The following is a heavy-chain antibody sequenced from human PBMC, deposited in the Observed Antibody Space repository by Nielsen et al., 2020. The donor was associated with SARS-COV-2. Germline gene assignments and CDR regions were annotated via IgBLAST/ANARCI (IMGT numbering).Heavy chain of an antibody. J-gene: IGHJ4*02. CDR3: AIEAFIAATIT. D-gene: IGHD6-13*01. CDR2: INHSGST. CDR1: GGSFSGYY. V-gene: IGHV4-34*01. Sequence: SETLSLTCAVYGGSFSGYYWSWIRQPPGKGLEWIGEINHSGSTNYNPSLKSRVTISVDTSKNQFSLKLSSVTAADTAVYYCAIEAFIAATITWGQGTLVTVSS.